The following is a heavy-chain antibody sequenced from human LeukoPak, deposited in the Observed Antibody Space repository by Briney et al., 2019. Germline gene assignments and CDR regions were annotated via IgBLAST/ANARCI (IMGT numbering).Heavy chain of an antibody. CDR3: ATSRRGFGGLWGY. Sequence: GGSLRLSCAASGFTFSSYEMNWVRQAPGKGLEWVSYINSGGSTIYYADSVKGRFTISRDNAKKSLYLQTNSLRAEDTAVYYCATSRRGFGGLWGYWGQGTLVTVSS. D-gene: IGHD3-10*01. J-gene: IGHJ4*02. V-gene: IGHV3-48*03. CDR2: INSGGSTI. CDR1: GFTFSSYE.